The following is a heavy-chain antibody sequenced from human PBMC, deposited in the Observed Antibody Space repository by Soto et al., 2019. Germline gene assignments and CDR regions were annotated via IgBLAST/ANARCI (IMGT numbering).Heavy chain of an antibody. D-gene: IGHD7-27*01. V-gene: IGHV4-59*01. J-gene: IGHJ4*02. CDR1: GGSMSSYY. Sequence: SETLSLTCTVSGGSMSSYYWSWIRQPPGKGLEWIAYIYYTGSTNYNPSLKSRVTMSVDTSKNQFSLKLSSVTAADTAVYYCARSNWYSEYWGQGTLVTVPQ. CDR3: ARSNWYSEY. CDR2: IYYTGST.